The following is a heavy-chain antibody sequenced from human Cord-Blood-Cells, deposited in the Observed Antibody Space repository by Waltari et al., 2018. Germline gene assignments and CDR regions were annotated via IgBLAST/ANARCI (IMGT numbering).Heavy chain of an antibody. V-gene: IGHV3-30*18. D-gene: IGHD3-9*01. CDR3: AKELPNNYDILTGFDY. J-gene: IGHJ4*02. CDR2: ISYDGSNK. CDR1: GFTFSSYG. Sequence: QVQLVESGGGVVQPGRSLRLSCAASGFTFSSYGMHWVRQAPGKGLEWVAVISYDGSNKYYADSVKGLFTISRDNSKNTLYLQMNSLRAEDTAVYYCAKELPNNYDILTGFDYWGQGTLVTVSS.